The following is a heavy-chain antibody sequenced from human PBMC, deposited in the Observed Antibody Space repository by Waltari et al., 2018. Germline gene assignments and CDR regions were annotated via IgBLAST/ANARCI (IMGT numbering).Heavy chain of an antibody. V-gene: IGHV3-23*01. Sequence: EVQLLESGGGLVQPGGSLRLSCGASGFTFSSYAINWVRQVPGKGLEWVSVISGSGGGTYYADSVKGRFTISRDNSKNTLYLEMNSLRVDDTAVYYCATEGLDQWGQGTLVTVSS. CDR1: GFTFSSYA. J-gene: IGHJ4*02. CDR2: ISGSGGGT. CDR3: ATEGLDQ.